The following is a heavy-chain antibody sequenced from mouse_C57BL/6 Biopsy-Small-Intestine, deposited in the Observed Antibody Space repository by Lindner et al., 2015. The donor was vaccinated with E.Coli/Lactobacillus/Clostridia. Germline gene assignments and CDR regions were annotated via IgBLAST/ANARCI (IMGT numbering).Heavy chain of an antibody. D-gene: IGHD2-1*01. CDR3: ARRYYYGNYFDY. CDR1: GYTFTGYW. CDR2: ILPGSGIT. V-gene: IGHV1-9*01. Sequence: VQLQESGAELMKPGASVKLSCKATGYTFTGYWIEWVKQRPGHGLEWIGEILPGSGITNYNEKFKGKATFTADTSSNTAYMQLSSLTTEDSAIYYCARRYYYGNYFDYWGQGTTLTVSS. J-gene: IGHJ2*01.